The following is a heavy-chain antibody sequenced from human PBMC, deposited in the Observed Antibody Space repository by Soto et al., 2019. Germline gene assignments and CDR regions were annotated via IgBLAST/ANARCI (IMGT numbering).Heavy chain of an antibody. D-gene: IGHD5-18*01. CDR2: IKSKSDGETA. Sequence: VSWAAAGLTFSNVWVTWVSQTQGKGLEWVGRIKSKSDGETADVAAPVKARFIISRDDSKNTVFLEMNSLKSEDTALYYCAIAAVINRDSRTSFDYRGRGTQVTVSS. V-gene: IGHV3-15*01. CDR3: AIAAVINRDSRTSFDY. J-gene: IGHJ4*02. CDR1: GLTFSNVW.